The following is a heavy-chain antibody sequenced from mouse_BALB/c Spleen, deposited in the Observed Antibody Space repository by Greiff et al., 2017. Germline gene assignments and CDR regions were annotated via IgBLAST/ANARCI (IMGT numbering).Heavy chain of an antibody. CDR3: ARYDGNSYAMDY. J-gene: IGHJ4*01. V-gene: IGHV1S137*01. D-gene: IGHD2-1*01. CDR1: GYTFTDYA. Sequence: VQLQQSGAELVRPGVSVKISCKGSGYTFTDYAMHWVKQSHAKSLEWIGVISTYYGDASYNQKFKGKATMTVDKSSSTAYMELARLTSEDSAIYYCARYDGNSYAMDYWGQGTSVTVSS. CDR2: ISTYYGDA.